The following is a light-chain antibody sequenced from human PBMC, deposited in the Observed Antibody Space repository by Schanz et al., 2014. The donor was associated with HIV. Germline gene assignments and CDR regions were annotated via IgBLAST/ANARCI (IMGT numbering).Light chain of an antibody. V-gene: IGKV3-11*01. CDR1: QSVSSN. CDR3: QQRSNWLRT. J-gene: IGKJ1*01. CDR2: DAS. Sequence: EIVMTQSPATLSVSLGERATLSCRASQSVSSNLAWYQQKPGQAPRLLIYDASNMATGIPARFSGSGSGTDFTLTISSLEPEDFAVYYCQQRSNWLRTFGQGTKVEIK.